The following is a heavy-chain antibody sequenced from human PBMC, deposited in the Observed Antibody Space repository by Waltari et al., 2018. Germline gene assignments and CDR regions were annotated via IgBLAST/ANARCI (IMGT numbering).Heavy chain of an antibody. CDR2: IKQEGTAN. D-gene: IGHD6-13*01. CDR1: GFTFSTYS. Sequence: EVQLVESGGGLVQPGGSLRLSCAVSGFTFSTYSMTCVRQAPGKGRYLVAHIKQEGTANYYVDSVKVRFSITRDNGKNLLYLHTNSLRADDTAVYYCARDEMHRTTWYHVWGQGTQVTVSS. V-gene: IGHV3-7*04. CDR3: ARDEMHRTTWYHV. J-gene: IGHJ4*02.